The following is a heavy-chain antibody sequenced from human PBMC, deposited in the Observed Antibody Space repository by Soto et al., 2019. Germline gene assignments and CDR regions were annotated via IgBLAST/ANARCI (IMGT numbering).Heavy chain of an antibody. CDR3: APTTPLRFLEWLLYY. CDR2: FDPEDGET. CDR1: GYTLTELS. D-gene: IGHD3-3*01. V-gene: IGHV1-24*01. J-gene: IGHJ4*02. Sequence: QVQLVQSGAEVKKPGASVQVSCKVSGYTLTELSMHWVRQAPGKGLEGMGGFDPEDGETIYAHKFQGRVTMTEDTPTDTAYMEQRSPRSEDTAVYYCAPTTPLRFLEWLLYYWGQGTLVTVSS.